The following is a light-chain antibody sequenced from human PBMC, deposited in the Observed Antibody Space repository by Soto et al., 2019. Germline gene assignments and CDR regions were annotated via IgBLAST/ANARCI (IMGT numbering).Light chain of an antibody. J-gene: IGKJ1*01. CDR2: GAS. V-gene: IGKV3-20*01. CDR1: QSVSSIS. CDR3: QQYGRLART. Sequence: EIVLTQSPGTLSLSPGERATLSCRASQSVSSISLAWYQQKPGQAPRLLMYGASSRATGIPDRFSGSGSGTDFTLTISRLEPEDCAVYYCQQYGRLARTFGRGNKEEIK.